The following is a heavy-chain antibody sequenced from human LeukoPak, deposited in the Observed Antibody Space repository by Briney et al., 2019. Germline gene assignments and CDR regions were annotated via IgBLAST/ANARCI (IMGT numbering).Heavy chain of an antibody. CDR2: MNQDGSEK. D-gene: IGHD4-17*01. CDR3: ARAPGDYVSG. CDR1: GFTFSTNF. J-gene: IGHJ4*02. V-gene: IGHV3-7*01. Sequence: GGSLRLSCAASGFTFSTNFMTWVGQAPGKGLEWVANMNQDGSEKNYVDSVKGRFTISRDNARNSLSLQMNSLRDEDTAVYYCARAPGDYVSGWGQGTLVTVSS.